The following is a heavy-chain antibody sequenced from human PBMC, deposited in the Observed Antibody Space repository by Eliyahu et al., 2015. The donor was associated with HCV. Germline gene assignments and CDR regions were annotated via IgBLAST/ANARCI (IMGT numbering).Heavy chain of an antibody. J-gene: IGHJ2*01. V-gene: IGHV7-4-1*02. CDR2: INTNTGNP. D-gene: IGHD3-9*01. CDR1: GYXFTSYA. Sequence: QVQLVQSGSELKKPGASVKVSCKASGYXFTSYAMNWVRQASGQGLEWMGWINTNTGNPTYAQGFTGRFVFSLDTSVSTAYLQISSLKAEDTAVYYCARDDYDIFDWYFDLWGRGTLVTVSS. CDR3: ARDDYDIFDWYFDL.